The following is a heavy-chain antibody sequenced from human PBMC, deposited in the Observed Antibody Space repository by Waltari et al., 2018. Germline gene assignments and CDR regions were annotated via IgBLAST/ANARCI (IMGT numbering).Heavy chain of an antibody. CDR2: ITVGDDT. J-gene: IGHJ4*02. V-gene: IGHV3-23*01. CDR1: GITFTTFA. Sequence: EVQLLESGGDLVQPGGSLRLSGAASGITFTTFAINWVRLAPGTGLEWVSAITVGDDTYYTDSVKGRFTISRDTSKDTVHLQMNGLRADDTAVYYCATPFYNWDDPLHSWGQGTLVTVSS. D-gene: IGHD1-20*01. CDR3: ATPFYNWDDPLHS.